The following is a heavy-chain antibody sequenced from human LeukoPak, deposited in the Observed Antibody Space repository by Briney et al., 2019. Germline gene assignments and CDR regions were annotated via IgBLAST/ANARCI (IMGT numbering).Heavy chain of an antibody. J-gene: IGHJ4*02. V-gene: IGHV4-34*01. CDR1: GGSFSGYY. CDR2: INHSGST. Sequence: PSETLSLTCAVYGGSFSGYYWSWIRQPPGKGLEWIGEINHSGSTNCNPSLKSRVTISVDTSKNQFSLKLSSVTAADTAVYYCARGRKIAARTSKIDYWGQGTLVTVSS. CDR3: ARGRKIAARTSKIDY. D-gene: IGHD6-6*01.